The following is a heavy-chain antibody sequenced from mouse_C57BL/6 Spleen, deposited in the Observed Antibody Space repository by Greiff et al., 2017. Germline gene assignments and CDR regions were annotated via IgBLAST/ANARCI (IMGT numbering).Heavy chain of an antibody. CDR3: ALYDGFVYAMDY. J-gene: IGHJ4*01. V-gene: IGHV3-6*01. CDR1: GYSITSGYY. CDR2: ISYDGNN. D-gene: IGHD2-3*01. Sequence: EVQLQQSGPGLVKPSQSLSLTCSVTGYSITSGYYWNWIRQFPGNKLEWMGYISYDGNNNYNPSLKNRISITRDTSKNQFFLKLNSVTTEDTATYYCALYDGFVYAMDYWGQGTSVTVSS.